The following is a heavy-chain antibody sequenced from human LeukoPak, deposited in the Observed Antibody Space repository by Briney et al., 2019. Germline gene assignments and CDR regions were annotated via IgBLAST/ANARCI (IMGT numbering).Heavy chain of an antibody. D-gene: IGHD3-22*01. J-gene: IGHJ3*02. V-gene: IGHV4-59*10. Sequence: SETLSLTCAVYGGSFSGYYWSWIRQPPGKGLEWIGRIYTSGSTNYNPSLKSRVTMSVDTSKNQFSLKLSSVTAADTAVYYCARVLLPRYYEDDAFDIWGQGTMVTVSS. CDR1: GGSFSGYY. CDR3: ARVLLPRYYEDDAFDI. CDR2: IYTSGST.